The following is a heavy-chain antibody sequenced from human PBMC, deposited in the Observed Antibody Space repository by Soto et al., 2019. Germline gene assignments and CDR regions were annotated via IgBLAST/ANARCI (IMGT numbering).Heavy chain of an antibody. D-gene: IGHD2-2*01. CDR2: ISAYNGNT. J-gene: IGHJ6*02. Sequence: GASVKVSCKASGYTFTSYGISWVRQAPGQGLEWMGWISAYNGNTNYAQKLQGRVTMTTDTSTSTAYMELRSLRSDDTAVYYCARDGTSGVVPATSDYYYYGMDVWGQGTTVTVSS. CDR3: ARDGTSGVVPATSDYYYYGMDV. CDR1: GYTFTSYG. V-gene: IGHV1-18*01.